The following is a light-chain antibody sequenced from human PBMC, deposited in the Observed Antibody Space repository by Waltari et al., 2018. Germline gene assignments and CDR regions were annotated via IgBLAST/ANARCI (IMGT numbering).Light chain of an antibody. Sequence: EIVLTQSPGTVSLPPGERATVSCRASQTVTSSDLAWYQQQTGQAPRLLIYDASRRATGIPDRFSGSGSGTDFTLTISRLEPEDFAVYYCQQYHSSPRTFGQGTMVEIK. V-gene: IGKV3-20*01. CDR2: DAS. J-gene: IGKJ1*01. CDR1: QTVTSSD. CDR3: QQYHSSPRT.